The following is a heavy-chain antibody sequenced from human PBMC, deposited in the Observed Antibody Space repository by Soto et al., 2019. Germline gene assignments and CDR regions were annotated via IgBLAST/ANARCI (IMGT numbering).Heavy chain of an antibody. Sequence: EVPLLESGGGLVQPGGSLRLSCAASGFAFSNYAMNWVRQAPGKGLEWVSVISDSGGSTYDADSVKGRFTISRDNSKNTVYLHMNSLRVEDTAIYYCTKDGGSGTYPEYWGQGTLVTVSS. J-gene: IGHJ4*02. V-gene: IGHV3-23*01. CDR2: ISDSGGST. CDR1: GFAFSNYA. D-gene: IGHD1-26*01. CDR3: TKDGGSGTYPEY.